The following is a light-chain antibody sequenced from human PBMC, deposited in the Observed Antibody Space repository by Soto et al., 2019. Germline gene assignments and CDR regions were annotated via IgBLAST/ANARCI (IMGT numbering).Light chain of an antibody. J-gene: IGKJ1*01. CDR3: QQYNSYS. CDR2: EAS. Sequence: DIHMTQSPSTLSASVGDRVTITCRASQNINSWLAWYQQKPGKAPKLLIYEASSLEKGVPARFGGSGSGTEFTLTISSLQPDDFATYYCQQYNSYSFGQGTKVDIK. V-gene: IGKV1-5*03. CDR1: QNINSW.